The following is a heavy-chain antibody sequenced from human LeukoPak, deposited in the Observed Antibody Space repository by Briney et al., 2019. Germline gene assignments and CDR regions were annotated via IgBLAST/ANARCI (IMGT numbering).Heavy chain of an antibody. Sequence: PSETLSLTCTVSGGSISSGGYYWSWIRQHPGKGLEWIGYIHYSGSTYYNPSLKSRVTISVDTSKNQFSLKLSSVTAADTAVYCCARAERIAAMSNYGMDVWGQGTTVTVSS. D-gene: IGHD6-6*01. J-gene: IGHJ6*02. CDR3: ARAERIAAMSNYGMDV. V-gene: IGHV4-31*03. CDR1: GGSISSGGYY. CDR2: IHYSGST.